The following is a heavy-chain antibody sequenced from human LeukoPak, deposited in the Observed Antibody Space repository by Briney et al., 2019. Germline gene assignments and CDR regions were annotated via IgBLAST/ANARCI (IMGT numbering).Heavy chain of an antibody. J-gene: IGHJ4*02. Sequence: SETLSLTCAVYGGSFSGYYWSWIRQPPGKGLEWIGYIYYSGSTNYNPSLKSRVTISVDTSKNQFSLKLSSVTAADTAVYYCARGAHYYYDSSGYYYWGQGTLVTVSS. CDR1: GGSFSGYY. CDR3: ARGAHYYYDSSGYYY. D-gene: IGHD3-22*01. CDR2: IYYSGST. V-gene: IGHV4-59*12.